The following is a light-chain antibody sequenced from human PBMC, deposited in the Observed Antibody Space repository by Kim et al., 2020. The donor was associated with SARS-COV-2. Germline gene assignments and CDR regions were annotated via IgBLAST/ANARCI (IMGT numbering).Light chain of an antibody. CDR3: NSRDSNDNVV. V-gene: IGLV3-19*01. CDR1: SLRSYY. Sequence: ALGQTVRITCLGDSLRSYYAPWYQQKPGQAPIVVIYGKNNRPSGIPGRFSGSSSGNTASLTITGTQAGDEADYYCNSRDSNDNVVFGGGTQLTVL. CDR2: GKN. J-gene: IGLJ2*01.